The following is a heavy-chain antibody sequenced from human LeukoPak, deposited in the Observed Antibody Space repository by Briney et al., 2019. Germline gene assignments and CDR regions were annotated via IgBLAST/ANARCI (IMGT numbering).Heavy chain of an antibody. CDR1: GYTFTSYY. CDR2: INPSGGSP. Sequence: ASVKVSCKASGYTFTSYYIHWVRQAPGQGLEWMGIINPSGGSPTYAQKFQGRVTMTSDTSTSTVYMELSSLRSEDTAVYYCARDCGPGCHLWYYYMDVWGKGTTVTVSS. J-gene: IGHJ6*03. V-gene: IGHV1-46*01. D-gene: IGHD2-15*01. CDR3: ARDCGPGCHLWYYYMDV.